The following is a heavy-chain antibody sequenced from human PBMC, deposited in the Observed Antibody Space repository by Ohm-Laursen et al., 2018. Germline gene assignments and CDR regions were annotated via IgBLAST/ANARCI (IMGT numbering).Heavy chain of an antibody. D-gene: IGHD1-26*01. CDR3: ARAGGSYYVGY. CDR1: GFTFSSYW. J-gene: IGHJ4*02. CDR2: INSDGSST. Sequence: GSLRLSCSASGFTFSSYWMHWVRQAPGKGLVWVSRINSDGSSTSYADSVKGRFTISRDNAKNTLYLQMNSLRAEDTAVYYCARAGGSYYVGYWGQGTLVTVSS. V-gene: IGHV3-74*01.